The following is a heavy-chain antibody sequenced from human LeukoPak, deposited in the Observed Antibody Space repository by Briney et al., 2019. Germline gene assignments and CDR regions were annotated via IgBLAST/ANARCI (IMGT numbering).Heavy chain of an antibody. D-gene: IGHD3-22*01. J-gene: IGHJ4*02. V-gene: IGHV3-48*03. CDR1: GFTFSSYE. CDR2: ISSSGRTI. Sequence: GGSLRLSCAASGFTFSSYEMNWVRQAPGKGLEWVSYISSSGRTIYYADSVKGRFTISRDNAKNSLYLQMNSLRAEDTAVYYCASNGDYYDSSGQNWGQGTLVTVSS. CDR3: ASNGDYYDSSGQN.